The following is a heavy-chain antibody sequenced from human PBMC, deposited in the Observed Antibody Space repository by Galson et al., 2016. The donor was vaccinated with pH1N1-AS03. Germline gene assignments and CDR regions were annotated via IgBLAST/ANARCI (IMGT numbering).Heavy chain of an antibody. Sequence: SLRLSCAASGFTFSIYWMTWVRQTPGKGLEWVATINPGGRGLYYADSLQGRFSISRDDAKNSLYLQMSSLRVDDTAVYYCARFGKNGWDLDSWGQGTLASVAS. CDR2: INPGGRGL. V-gene: IGHV3-7*03. CDR3: ARFGKNGWDLDS. J-gene: IGHJ4*02. D-gene: IGHD6-19*01. CDR1: GFTFSIYW.